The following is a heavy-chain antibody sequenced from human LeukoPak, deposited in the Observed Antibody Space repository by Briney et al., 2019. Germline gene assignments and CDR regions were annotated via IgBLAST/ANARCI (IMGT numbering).Heavy chain of an antibody. Sequence: SETLSLTCTVSGGSISSGGYYWSWIRQHPGKGLEWIGYIYYSGSTYYNPSLKSRVTISVDTSKNQFSLKLSSVTAADTAVYYCARSYCSSTSCSEWFDPWGQGTLVTVSS. V-gene: IGHV4-31*03. CDR3: ARSYCSSTSCSEWFDP. CDR2: IYYSGST. CDR1: GGSISSGGYY. D-gene: IGHD2-2*01. J-gene: IGHJ5*02.